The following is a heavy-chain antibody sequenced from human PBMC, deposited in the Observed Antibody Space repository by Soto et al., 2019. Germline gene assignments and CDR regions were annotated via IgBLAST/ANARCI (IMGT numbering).Heavy chain of an antibody. Sequence: ASVKVSCKASGYTFTSYYMHWVRQAPGQGLEWMGIINPSGGSTSYAQKLQGRVTMTRDTSTSTAYMELRSLRSDDTAVYYCARASSGLFDYWGQGTLVTVSS. CDR1: GYTFTSYY. V-gene: IGHV1-46*01. CDR2: INPSGGST. D-gene: IGHD6-19*01. CDR3: ARASSGLFDY. J-gene: IGHJ4*02.